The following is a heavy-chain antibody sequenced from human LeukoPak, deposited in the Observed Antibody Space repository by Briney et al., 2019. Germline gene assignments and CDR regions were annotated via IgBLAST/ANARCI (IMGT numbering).Heavy chain of an antibody. CDR2: ITSSGTTT. D-gene: IGHD4/OR15-4a*01. Sequence: GGSLRLSCSASGFSFSDTYMSWFRLSPQKGLEWIAYITSSGTTTEYADSVKGRFTISRVNAKSSLYLQMNSLRPEDTAVYYCARDPDYGDPYWGQGTLVTVSS. V-gene: IGHV3-11*01. J-gene: IGHJ4*02. CDR1: GFSFSDTY. CDR3: ARDPDYGDPY.